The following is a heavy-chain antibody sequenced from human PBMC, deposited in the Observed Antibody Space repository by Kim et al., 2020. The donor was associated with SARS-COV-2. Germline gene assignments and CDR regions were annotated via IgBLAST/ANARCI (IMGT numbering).Heavy chain of an antibody. D-gene: IGHD3-16*01. Sequence: SDIRYGPSFQGQVTISADRSISTAYLQFSSLKASDTAMYYCARHGGGWDYWGQGSLVTVSS. CDR2: SDI. CDR3: ARHGGGWDY. V-gene: IGHV5-51*01. J-gene: IGHJ4*02.